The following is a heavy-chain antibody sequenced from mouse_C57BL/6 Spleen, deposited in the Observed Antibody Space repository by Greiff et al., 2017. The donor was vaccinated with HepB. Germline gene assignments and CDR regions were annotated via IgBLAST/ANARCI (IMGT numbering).Heavy chain of an antibody. D-gene: IGHD1-1*02. CDR1: GFNIKDAY. J-gene: IGHJ1*03. CDR3: TKSSWWSNWDFDV. V-gene: IGHV14-4*01. Sequence: VQLQQSGAELVRPGVSVKLSCTASGFNIKDAYMHWVKQRPEQGLEWIGWLDPEHGDTEYASKFQGKATITSDTSSNTAYLPLSSLTSEDTAVYYGTKSSWWSNWDFDVWGTGTTVTVSS. CDR2: LDPEHGDT.